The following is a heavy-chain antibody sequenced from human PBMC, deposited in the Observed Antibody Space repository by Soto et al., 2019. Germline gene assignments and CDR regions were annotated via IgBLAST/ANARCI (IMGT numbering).Heavy chain of an antibody. J-gene: IGHJ6*02. CDR3: ARGKVAYSSPGHYYYYYGMDV. CDR1: GGSISSSNW. Sequence: TSETLSLTCAVSGGSISSSNWWSWVRQPPGKGLEWIGEIYHSGSTNYNPSLKSRVTISVDKSKNQFSLKLSSVTAADTAVYYCARGKVAYSSPGHYYYYYGMDVWGQGTTVTVSS. D-gene: IGHD6-13*01. V-gene: IGHV4-4*02. CDR2: IYHSGST.